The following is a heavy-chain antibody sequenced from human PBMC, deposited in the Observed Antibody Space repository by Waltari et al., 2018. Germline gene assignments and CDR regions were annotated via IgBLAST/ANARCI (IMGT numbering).Heavy chain of an antibody. Sequence: QVQLVQSGAEVKKPGASVKVSCKASGYTFTSYDINWVRQATGQEREWIGWMNPNSGNTGYAQKFQGRVTITRNTSISTAYMELSSLRSEDTAVYYCARAPRYKGDFQHWGQGTLVTVSS. V-gene: IGHV1-8*03. CDR2: MNPNSGNT. CDR3: ARAPRYKGDFQH. J-gene: IGHJ1*01. CDR1: GYTFTSYD. D-gene: IGHD1-1*01.